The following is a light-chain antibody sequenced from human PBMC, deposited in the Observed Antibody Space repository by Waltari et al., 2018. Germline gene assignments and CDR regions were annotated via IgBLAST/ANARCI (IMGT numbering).Light chain of an antibody. CDR3: AAWDDSLRGVV. CDR2: RNY. CDR1: SSNIGSNY. Sequence: QSVLTQPPSASGTPGQRVTISCSGSSSNIGSNYVYWYQPLSGTAPKLLIYRNYQRPSGVPDRFSGSKSGTSASLAISGLRSEDEADYYCAAWDDSLRGVVFGGGTKLTVL. V-gene: IGLV1-47*01. J-gene: IGLJ2*01.